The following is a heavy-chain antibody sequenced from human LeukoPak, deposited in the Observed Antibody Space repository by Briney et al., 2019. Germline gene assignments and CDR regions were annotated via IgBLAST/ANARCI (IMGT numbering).Heavy chain of an antibody. CDR1: GFTFSSYW. V-gene: IGHV3-74*01. CDR2: INSDGSIT. CDR3: ARGLQALPAAVADY. D-gene: IGHD2-2*01. J-gene: IGHJ4*02. Sequence: GGSLRLSCAASGFTFSSYWMHWVRQAPGKGLVWVSRINSDGSITTYAGSVKGRFTISRDDAENTLYLHMNSLRAEDTAVYYCARGLQALPAAVADYWGQGTLDTVSS.